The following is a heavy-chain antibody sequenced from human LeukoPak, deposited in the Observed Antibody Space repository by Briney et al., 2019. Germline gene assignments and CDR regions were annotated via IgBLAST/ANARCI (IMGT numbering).Heavy chain of an antibody. CDR3: ARDALWFGESPVDY. CDR1: GFTFSSYG. Sequence: GGSLRLSCAASGFTFSSYGMHWVRQAPGKGLEWVAFIRYDGSNKYYADSVKGRFTISRDNSKNTLYLQMNSLRAEDTAVYYCARDALWFGESPVDYWGQGTLVTVSS. D-gene: IGHD3-10*01. CDR2: IRYDGSNK. V-gene: IGHV3-30*02. J-gene: IGHJ4*02.